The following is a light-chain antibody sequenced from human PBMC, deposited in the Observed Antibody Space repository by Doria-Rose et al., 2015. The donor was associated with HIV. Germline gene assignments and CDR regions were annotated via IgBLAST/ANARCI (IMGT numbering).Light chain of an antibody. CDR2: EVN. J-gene: IGLJ1*01. V-gene: IGLV2-23*02. CDR3: CSYAGTPLV. Sequence: SVLTQPASVSGSPGQSITISCTGTSNDVGSYNLVSWYQQHPGKAPKLMIYEVNKRPSGVSYRFSGSKSGNTASLTISGPQAEDEADYYCCSYAGTPLVFGSGTKVPGL. CDR1: SNDVGSYNL.